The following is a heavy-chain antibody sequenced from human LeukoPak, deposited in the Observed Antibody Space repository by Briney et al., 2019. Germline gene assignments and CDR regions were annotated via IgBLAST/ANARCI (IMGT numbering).Heavy chain of an antibody. J-gene: IGHJ6*02. CDR1: GFTFSNYG. V-gene: IGHV3-30*18. CDR2: ISDDGSNK. CDR3: AKSPQYCSGSSCYVYYYYGMDV. Sequence: GGSLRLSCAASGFTFSNYGMHWVRQAPGKGLEWVAVISDDGSNKYYADSVKGRFTISRDNSKNTLYLQMNSLRAEDTAVYHCAKSPQYCSGSSCYVYYYYGMDVWGQGTTVTVSS. D-gene: IGHD2-15*01.